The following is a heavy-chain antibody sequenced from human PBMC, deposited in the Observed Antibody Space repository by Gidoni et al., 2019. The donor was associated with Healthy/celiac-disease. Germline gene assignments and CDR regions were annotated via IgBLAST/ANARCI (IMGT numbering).Heavy chain of an antibody. CDR1: GFTFSSYG. CDR3: AKDHILGLVESAFDAFDI. J-gene: IGHJ3*02. Sequence: QVQLVESGGGVVQPGRSLRLSCAASGFTFSSYGMHWVRQAPGKGLEWVAVISYDGSNKYYADSVKGRFTISRDNSKNTLYLQMNSLRAEDTAVYYCAKDHILGLVESAFDAFDIWGQGTMVTVSS. D-gene: IGHD3-16*01. CDR2: ISYDGSNK. V-gene: IGHV3-30*18.